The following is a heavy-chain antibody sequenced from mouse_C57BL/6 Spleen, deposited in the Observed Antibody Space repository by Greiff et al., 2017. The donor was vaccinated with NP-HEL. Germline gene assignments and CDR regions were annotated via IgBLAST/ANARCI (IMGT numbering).Heavy chain of an antibody. CDR1: GYTFTSYG. CDR2: IYPRSGNT. Sequence: QVQLKESGAELARPGASVKLSCKASGYTFTSYGISWVKQRTGQGLEWIGEIYPRSGNTYYNEKLKGKATLTADKSSSTAYLELRSLTSEDSAVYFLARCPMMVRGFFDYWGQGTTLTVSS. CDR3: ARCPMMVRGFFDY. D-gene: IGHD2-3*01. J-gene: IGHJ2*01. V-gene: IGHV1-81*01.